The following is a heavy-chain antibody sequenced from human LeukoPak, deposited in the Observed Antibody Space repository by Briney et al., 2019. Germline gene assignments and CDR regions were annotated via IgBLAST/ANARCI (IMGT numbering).Heavy chain of an antibody. J-gene: IGHJ6*02. D-gene: IGHD1-1*01. CDR2: IYYSGST. CDR3: ARDLSWNYGMDV. CDR1: GGSISSGDYY. Sequence: SQTLSLTCTVSGGSISSGDYYWSWIRQPPGKGLEWIRYIYYSGSTYYNPSLKSRVTISVDTSKNQFSLKLSSVTAADTAVYYCARDLSWNYGMDVWGQGTTVTVSS. V-gene: IGHV4-30-4*01.